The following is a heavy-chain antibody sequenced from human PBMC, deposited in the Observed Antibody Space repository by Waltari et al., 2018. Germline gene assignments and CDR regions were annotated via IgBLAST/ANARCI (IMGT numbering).Heavy chain of an antibody. CDR3: AKGLASVATAHFDY. V-gene: IGHV3-9*01. CDR2: ISWNSGSI. J-gene: IGHJ4*02. D-gene: IGHD2-15*01. CDR1: GFTFDDYA. Sequence: EVQLVESGGGLVQPGRSLRLSCAASGFTFDDYAMHWVRQAPRKGLEWVSGISWNSGSIGDADSVKGRFTISRDNAKNSLYLQMNSLRVEDTALYYCAKGLASVATAHFDYWGQGTLVTVSS.